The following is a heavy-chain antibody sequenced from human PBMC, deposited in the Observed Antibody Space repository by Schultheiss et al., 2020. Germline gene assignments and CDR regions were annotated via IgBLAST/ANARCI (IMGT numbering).Heavy chain of an antibody. CDR1: GGSISSGSYY. D-gene: IGHD3-3*01. V-gene: IGHV4-61*02. J-gene: IGHJ2*01. CDR3: ARARGYDFCSAPYGDFDL. CDR2: IYTSGST. Sequence: SETLSLTCTVSGGSISSGSYYWSWIRQPAGKGLGWIGRIYTSGSTNYNPSLKSRVTISVDTSKNQFSLKLSSVTAADTAVYYCARARGYDFCSAPYGDFDLWGRGTLVTVSS.